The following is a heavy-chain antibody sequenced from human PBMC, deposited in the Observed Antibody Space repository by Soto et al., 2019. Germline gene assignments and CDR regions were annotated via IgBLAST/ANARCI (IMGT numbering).Heavy chain of an antibody. J-gene: IGHJ4*02. CDR2: ISSSSSYT. Sequence: QVQLVESGGGLVKPGGSLRLSCAASGFTFSDYYMSWIRQAPGKGLEWVSYISSSSSYTNYADSVKGRFTISRDNAKNSLYLQMNSLRAEDTAVYYCARDHPYSGSYPVDYWGQGTLVTVSS. D-gene: IGHD1-26*01. CDR1: GFTFSDYY. CDR3: ARDHPYSGSYPVDY. V-gene: IGHV3-11*05.